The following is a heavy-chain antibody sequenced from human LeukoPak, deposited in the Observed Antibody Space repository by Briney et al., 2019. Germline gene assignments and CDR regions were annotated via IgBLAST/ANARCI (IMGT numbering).Heavy chain of an antibody. CDR1: GGSVSSGSYY. V-gene: IGHV4-61*01. Sequence: PSETPSLTCTVSGGSVSSGSYYWNWIRQPPGKGLEWIGYIYHSGSTNYNPSLKSRVTISIDTSKNQFSLKLSSVTAADTAVYYCARDWYYDDYYGMDVWGQGTTVTVSS. J-gene: IGHJ6*02. CDR2: IYHSGST. D-gene: IGHD3-16*01. CDR3: ARDWYYDDYYGMDV.